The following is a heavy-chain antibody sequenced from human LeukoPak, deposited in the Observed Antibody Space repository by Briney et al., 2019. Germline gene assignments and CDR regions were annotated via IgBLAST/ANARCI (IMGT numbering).Heavy chain of an antibody. Sequence: SQTLSLTCAISGDSVSINSAAWNWIRQSPSRGLEWLGRTYYRSKWYNDYAVSVKSRITINPDTSKNQFSLQLNSVTPEDTAVYYCARGYYDSSGYYYWYFDLWGRGTLVTVSS. CDR3: ARGYYDSSGYYYWYFDL. V-gene: IGHV6-1*01. CDR2: TYYRSKWYN. J-gene: IGHJ2*01. CDR1: GDSVSINSAA. D-gene: IGHD3-22*01.